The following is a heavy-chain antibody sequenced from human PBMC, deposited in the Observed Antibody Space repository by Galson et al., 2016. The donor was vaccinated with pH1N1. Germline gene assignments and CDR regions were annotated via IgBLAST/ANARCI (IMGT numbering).Heavy chain of an antibody. CDR1: GFTFSDYW. J-gene: IGHJ4*02. CDR2: INSDSSIT. D-gene: IGHD3-22*01. V-gene: IGHV3-74*01. CDR3: ARGYFDSSASYSGDF. Sequence: SLRLSCAASGFTFSDYWMHWVRQAPGKGLVWVSRINSDSSITNYVDSVKGRFTISRDNAKNTLYLQMNSLRAEDTAVYFCARGYFDSSASYSGDFWGQGTLVTVSS.